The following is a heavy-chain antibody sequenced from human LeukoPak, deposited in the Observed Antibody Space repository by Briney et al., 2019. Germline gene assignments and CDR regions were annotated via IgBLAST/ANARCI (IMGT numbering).Heavy chain of an antibody. J-gene: IGHJ4*02. CDR1: GYTFTTYG. CDR3: ARALQKYSTSSYYTFDY. CDR2: INTYNGNT. D-gene: IGHD3-3*01. V-gene: IGHV1-18*01. Sequence: ASVKVSCKASGYTFTTYGISWVRQAPGQGLEWMGWINTYNGNTNYAQKIRGRVTMTTDTSTGTAYMELRSLRADDTAVYYCARALQKYSTSSYYTFDYWGQGTLVTVSS.